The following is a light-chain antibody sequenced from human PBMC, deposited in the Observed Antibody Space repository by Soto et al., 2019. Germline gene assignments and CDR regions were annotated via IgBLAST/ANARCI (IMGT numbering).Light chain of an antibody. J-gene: IGLJ2*01. Sequence: QSALTQPPSASGSPGQSVTMSCTGTSSDVGGYNYVSWYQQHPGKAPKLMIYEVSQRPSGVPDRFSGSKSGNTASLTVSGLQAEDEAEYYCSSYSGSKNLVFGGGTKLTVL. CDR3: SSYSGSKNLV. CDR1: SSDVGGYNY. V-gene: IGLV2-8*01. CDR2: EVS.